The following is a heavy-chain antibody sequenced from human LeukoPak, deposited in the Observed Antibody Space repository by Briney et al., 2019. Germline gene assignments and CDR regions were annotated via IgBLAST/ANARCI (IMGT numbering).Heavy chain of an antibody. CDR1: GFTFSSYG. J-gene: IGHJ4*02. V-gene: IGHV3-48*04. CDR3: AREVAGTY. CDR2: ISSSSSTI. Sequence: GGSLRLSCAASGFTFSSYGMHWVRQAPGKGLEWVSYISSSSSTIYYADSVKGRFTISRDNAKNSLYLQMNSLRAEDTAVYYCAREVAGTYWGQGTLVTVSS. D-gene: IGHD6-19*01.